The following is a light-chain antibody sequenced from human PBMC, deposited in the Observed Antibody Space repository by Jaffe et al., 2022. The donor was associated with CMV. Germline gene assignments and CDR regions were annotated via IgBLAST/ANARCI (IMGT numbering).Light chain of an antibody. CDR1: QSVNANY. J-gene: IGKJ2*01. CDR2: GAS. CDR3: QQYGGAEYT. V-gene: IGKV3-20*01. Sequence: EIVLTQSPGTLSLSPGERATLSCRASQSVNANYLSWYQQKPGQAPRLLIYGASSRATGIPDRFSGSGSGTDFTLTINKLGPEDFAVYYCQQYGGAEYTFGQGTKLEIK.